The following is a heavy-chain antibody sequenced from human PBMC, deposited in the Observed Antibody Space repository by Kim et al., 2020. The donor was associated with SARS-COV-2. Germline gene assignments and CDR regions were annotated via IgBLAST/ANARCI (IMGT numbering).Heavy chain of an antibody. D-gene: IGHD3-22*01. CDR1: GGSISSSSYY. CDR3: ARDGSGYYYNWFDP. V-gene: IGHV4-39*07. Sequence: SETLSLTCTVSGGSISSSSYYWGWIRQPPGKGLEWIGSIYYSGSTYYNPSLKSRVTISVDTSKNQFSLKLSSVTAADTAVYYCARDGSGYYYNWFDPWGQGTLVTVSS. CDR2: IYYSGST. J-gene: IGHJ5*02.